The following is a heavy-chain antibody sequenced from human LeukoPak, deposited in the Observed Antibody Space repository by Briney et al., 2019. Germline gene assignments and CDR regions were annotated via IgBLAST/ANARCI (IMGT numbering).Heavy chain of an antibody. CDR1: GGSISSYY. CDR3: ATSIDFDYGDYYFDY. V-gene: IGHV4-4*07. J-gene: IGHJ4*02. Sequence: PSETLSLTCTVSGGSISSYYWSWLRQPAGKGLEWIGRIYTSGSTNYNPSLKSRVTISLDTSKNQFSLTLSSVTAADTAVYYCATSIDFDYGDYYFDYWGQGALVTISS. D-gene: IGHD4-17*01. CDR2: IYTSGST.